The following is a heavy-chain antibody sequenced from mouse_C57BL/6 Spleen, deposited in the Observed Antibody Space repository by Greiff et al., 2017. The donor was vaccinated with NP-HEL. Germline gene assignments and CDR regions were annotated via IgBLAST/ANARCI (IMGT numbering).Heavy chain of an antibody. CDR2: IHPNSGST. Sequence: QVQLQQPGAELVKPGASVKLSCKASGYTFTSYWMHWVTQRPGQGLEWIGMIHPNSGSTNYNEKFKSKATLTVDKSSSTAYMQLSSLTSEDSAVYYCARGNWDLYYFDYWGQGTTLTVSS. D-gene: IGHD4-1*01. CDR1: GYTFTSYW. V-gene: IGHV1-64*01. J-gene: IGHJ2*01. CDR3: ARGNWDLYYFDY.